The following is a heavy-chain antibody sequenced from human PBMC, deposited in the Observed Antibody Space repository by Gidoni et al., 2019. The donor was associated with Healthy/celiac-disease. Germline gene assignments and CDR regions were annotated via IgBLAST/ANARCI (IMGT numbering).Heavy chain of an antibody. V-gene: IGHV1-3*01. Sequence: QVQLVQSGAEVKKPGASVKVSCKASGYTFTSYAMHWVRQAPGQRLEWMGWINAGNGNTKYSQKFQGRVTITRDTSASTAYMELSSLRSEDTAVYYCAREARRAISDSNYRYNWFDPWGQGTLVTVSS. CDR2: INAGNGNT. J-gene: IGHJ5*02. CDR3: AREARRAISDSNYRYNWFDP. D-gene: IGHD4-4*01. CDR1: GYTFTSYA.